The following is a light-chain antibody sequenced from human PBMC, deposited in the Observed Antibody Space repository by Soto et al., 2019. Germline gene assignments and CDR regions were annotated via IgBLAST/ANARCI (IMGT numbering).Light chain of an antibody. J-gene: IGLJ1*01. CDR1: SSDFGGYNY. Sequence: QSALTQPRSVSGSPGQSITISCTGTSSDFGGYNYVSWYRQHPGKAPKLMIYDVSKRPSGVPDRFSGSKSGNTASLTISGLQAEDEADYYCCSYAGSYTHYVFGTGTKLTVL. V-gene: IGLV2-11*01. CDR2: DVS. CDR3: CSYAGSYTHYV.